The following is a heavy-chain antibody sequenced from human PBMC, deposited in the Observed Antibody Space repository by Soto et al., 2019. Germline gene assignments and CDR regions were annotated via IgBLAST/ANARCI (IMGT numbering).Heavy chain of an antibody. CDR1: GGTFTNYD. V-gene: IGHV1-69*13. J-gene: IGHJ6*02. CDR2: IIPIFGTP. CDR3: ARERSVGYCITTTCPKPFYYYAMDV. D-gene: IGHD2-2*01. Sequence: GASVKVSCKASGGTFTNYDFNWVRQAPGQGLEWMGGIIPIFGTPDYEQKFQGRVTITADESTRTASMELSSLRSDDTAVYYCARERSVGYCITTTCPKPFYYYAMDVWGQGTTVTVSS.